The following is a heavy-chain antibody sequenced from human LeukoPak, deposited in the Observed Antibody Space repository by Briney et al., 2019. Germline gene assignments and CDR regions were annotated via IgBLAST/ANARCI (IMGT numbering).Heavy chain of an antibody. CDR3: ARPVSAAGSSNWFDP. D-gene: IGHD6-13*01. J-gene: IGHJ5*02. CDR1: GGSISSSNW. Sequence: PSGTLSLTCAVSGGSISSSNWWSWVRQPPGKGLEWIGEIYHSGSTNYNPSLKSRVTISVDTSKNQFSLKLSSVTAADTAVYYCARPVSAAGSSNWFDPWGQGTLVTVSS. CDR2: IYHSGST. V-gene: IGHV4-4*02.